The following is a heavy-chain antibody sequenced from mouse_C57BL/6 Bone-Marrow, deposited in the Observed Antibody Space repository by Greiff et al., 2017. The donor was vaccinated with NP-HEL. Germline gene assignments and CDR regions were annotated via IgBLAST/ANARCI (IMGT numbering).Heavy chain of an antibody. D-gene: IGHD1-1*01. CDR3: AREGGYYYGSSSYWYFDV. Sequence: EVMLVESGPGLVKPSQTVFLTCTVTGISITTGNYRWSWIRQFPGNKLEWIGYIYYSGTITYNPSLTSRTTITRDTPKNQFFLEMNSLTAEDTATYYCAREGGYYYGSSSYWYFDVWGTGTTVTVSS. CDR1: GISITTGNYR. V-gene: IGHV3-5*01. CDR2: IYYSGTI. J-gene: IGHJ1*03.